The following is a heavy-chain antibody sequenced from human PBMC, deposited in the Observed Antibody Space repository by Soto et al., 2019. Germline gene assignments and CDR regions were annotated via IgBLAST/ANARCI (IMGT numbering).Heavy chain of an antibody. V-gene: IGHV4-30-2*01. CDR3: ERVMDDASGSYGTFDY. J-gene: IGHJ4*02. Sequence: SETLSLSCAVSGGSISSGGYSWSWIRQPPGKGLEWIGYIYHSGSTYYNPSLKSRVTISVDRSKNQFSLKLSSVTAADTAVYYCERVMDDASGSYGTFDYWGQGTLVTVSS. CDR1: GGSISSGGYS. D-gene: IGHD3-10*01. CDR2: IYHSGST.